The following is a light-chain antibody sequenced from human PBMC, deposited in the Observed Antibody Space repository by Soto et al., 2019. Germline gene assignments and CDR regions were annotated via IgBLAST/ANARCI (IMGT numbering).Light chain of an antibody. J-gene: IGKJ3*01. CDR2: STS. Sequence: IVLTQSPGTLSLSPGDRATLSCRASQSLSVSYIAWYQQKPGQAPRLRIYSTSTRAAGIPDWFTGRGTGTHFTLAISRLEHKAFSVYYCHPYGGVPRFTFGPGTRVDFK. CDR1: QSLSVSY. CDR3: HPYGGVPRFT. V-gene: IGKV3-20*01.